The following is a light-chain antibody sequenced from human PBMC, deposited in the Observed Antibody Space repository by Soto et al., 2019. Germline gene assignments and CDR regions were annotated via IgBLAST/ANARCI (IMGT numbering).Light chain of an antibody. CDR3: QQYNSYSPWT. Sequence: DIQMTQSPSTLSASVGDRVTITCRASQNVNKWLAWFQQKPGKVPKLLIFDASTLQTGVPSRFGGGGSGTEFTLTISGRQPADFATYYCQQYNSYSPWTFGPGTKVEI. CDR1: QNVNKW. V-gene: IGKV1-5*01. J-gene: IGKJ1*01. CDR2: DAS.